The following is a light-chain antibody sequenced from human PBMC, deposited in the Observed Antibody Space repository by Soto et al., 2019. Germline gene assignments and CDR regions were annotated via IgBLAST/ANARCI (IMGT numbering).Light chain of an antibody. CDR2: DVS. CDR1: SSDVGGYNY. Sequence: ALTQPRSVSGSPGQSVTISCTGTSSDVGGYNYVSWYQQHPGKAPKLMIYDVSKRPSGVPDRFSGSKSGNAASLTISGLQAEDEADYYCCSYAGSYTYVFGTGTKVTVL. J-gene: IGLJ1*01. V-gene: IGLV2-11*01. CDR3: CSYAGSYTYV.